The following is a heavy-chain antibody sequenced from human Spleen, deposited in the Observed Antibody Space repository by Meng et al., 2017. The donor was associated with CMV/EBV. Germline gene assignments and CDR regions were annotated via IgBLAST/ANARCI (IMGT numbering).Heavy chain of an antibody. V-gene: IGHV3-30*04. CDR2: ISFDGGSK. CDR3: ARGGRDTSASRSFDS. D-gene: IGHD6-6*01. Sequence: GGSLRLSCAASGFPFSSYAMHWVRQAPGKGLEWVADISFDGGSKYYADSVKGRFTISRDNAENTLFLQMYSLRVENTAVYYCARGGRDTSASRSFDSWGQGTLVTVSS. J-gene: IGHJ5*01. CDR1: GFPFSSYA.